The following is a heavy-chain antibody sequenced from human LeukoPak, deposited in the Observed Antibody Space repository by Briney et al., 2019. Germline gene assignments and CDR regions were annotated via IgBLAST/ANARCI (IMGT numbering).Heavy chain of an antibody. D-gene: IGHD6-6*01. CDR3: ARRVAVHPGGGLWHHDYYYYYMDV. CDR2: ISYSGST. V-gene: IGHV4-39*01. CDR1: GASISSSGYY. J-gene: IGHJ6*03. Sequence: SETLSLTCTVSGASISSSGYYWGWIRQPPGKGLEWIGSISYSGSTYYNPSLKSRVTISVDTSKNQFSLKLSSVTAADTAVYYCARRVAVHPGGGLWHHDYYYYYMDVWAKGTTVTVSS.